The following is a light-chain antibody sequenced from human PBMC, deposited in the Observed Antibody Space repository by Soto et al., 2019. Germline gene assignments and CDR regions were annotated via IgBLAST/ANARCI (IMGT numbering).Light chain of an antibody. J-gene: IGKJ1*01. CDR2: GAS. CDR1: QSVSRN. Sequence: EIVMTQSPATLSVSPGERATLSCRASQSVSRNLAWYQQKPGQAPRLLIYGASTRATGIPARFSGSGSGRDFTLTISSLQYEDFAVYYFQQYNNWSPSTFGQGTKVEIK. CDR3: QQYNNWSPST. V-gene: IGKV3-15*01.